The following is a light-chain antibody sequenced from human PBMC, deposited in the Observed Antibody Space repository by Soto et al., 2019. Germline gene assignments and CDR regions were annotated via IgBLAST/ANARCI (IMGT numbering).Light chain of an antibody. CDR3: QQRSKWPVT. CDR1: QSIGST. V-gene: IGKV3-11*01. CDR2: DAS. Sequence: EIVLTQSPDTQSLSPGERALFSCRTSQSIGSTLAWYQHKPGQAPRLLIYDASKRATGIPARFSGSGSGTDFTLTISSLEPEDFAVYFCQQRSKWPVTFGPGTTVDIK. J-gene: IGKJ3*01.